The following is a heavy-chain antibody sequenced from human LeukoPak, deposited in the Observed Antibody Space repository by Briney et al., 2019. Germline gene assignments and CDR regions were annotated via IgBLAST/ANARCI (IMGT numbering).Heavy chain of an antibody. D-gene: IGHD3-10*01. CDR2: ISWDGGST. V-gene: IGHV3-43*01. CDR3: AKEGGSGSYFGY. J-gene: IGHJ4*02. Sequence: GGSLRLSCAASGFTFDDYTMHWVRQAPGEGLEWVSLISWDGGSTYYADSVKGRFTISRDNSKNSLYLQMNSLRTEDTALYYCAKEGGSGSYFGYWGQGTLVTVSS. CDR1: GFTFDDYT.